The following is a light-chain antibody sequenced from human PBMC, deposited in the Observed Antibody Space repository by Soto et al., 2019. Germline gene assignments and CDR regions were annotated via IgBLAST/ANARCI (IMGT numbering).Light chain of an antibody. Sequence: DIVMTQSPLSLPVTPGEPASISCRSSQSLLHSNGYNCLDWYLQKPGQSPQLLIYLGSNRASAVHARLSGRGSGKHFKITISRVAAEDVAVYYCMQALQSGGFTFGAWNKVHTK. CDR2: LGS. CDR1: QSLLHSNGYNC. J-gene: IGKJ3*01. CDR3: MQALQSGGFT. V-gene: IGKV2-28*01.